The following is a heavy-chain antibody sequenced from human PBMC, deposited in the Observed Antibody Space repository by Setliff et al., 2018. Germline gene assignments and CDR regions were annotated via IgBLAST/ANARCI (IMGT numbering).Heavy chain of an antibody. CDR3: ARGGRFAHYMDV. V-gene: IGHV3-7*03. CDR1: GFTFSSSW. J-gene: IGHJ6*03. CDR2: MNQDSTNK. Sequence: GESLKISCAASGFTFSSSWMIWVRQVPGKGLDWVANMNQDSTNKYHVDSVKGRFTISRDNAKNSLFLQMDSLRAEDTAVYYCARGGRFAHYMDVWGKGTTVTVSS. D-gene: IGHD3-3*01.